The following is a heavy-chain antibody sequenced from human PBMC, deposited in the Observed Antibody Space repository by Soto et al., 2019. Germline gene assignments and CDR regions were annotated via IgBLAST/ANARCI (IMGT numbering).Heavy chain of an antibody. V-gene: IGHV1-58*01. CDR3: AADGHPLRYFDWLFDGMDV. J-gene: IGHJ6*02. Sequence: SVKVSCKASGFTFTSSAVQWVRQARGQRLEWIGWIVVGSGNTNYAQKFQERVTITRDMSTSTAYMELSSLRTEDTAVYYCAADGHPLRYFDWLFDGMDVWGQGTTVTVSS. CDR2: IVVGSGNT. D-gene: IGHD3-9*01. CDR1: GFTFTSSA.